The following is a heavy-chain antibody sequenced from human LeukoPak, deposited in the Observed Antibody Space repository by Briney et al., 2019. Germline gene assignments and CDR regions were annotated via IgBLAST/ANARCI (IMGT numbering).Heavy chain of an antibody. CDR1: GFTFSSYS. CDR2: ISSSSSTI. J-gene: IGHJ6*03. CDR3: GGLDYYYYMDV. Sequence: GGSLRLSCAASGFTFSSYSMNWVRQAPGKGLEWVSYISSSSSTIYYADSVKGRFTISRDNAKNSLYLQMNSLRAEDTAVYYCGGLDYYYYMDVWGEGTTVTVSS. V-gene: IGHV3-48*01.